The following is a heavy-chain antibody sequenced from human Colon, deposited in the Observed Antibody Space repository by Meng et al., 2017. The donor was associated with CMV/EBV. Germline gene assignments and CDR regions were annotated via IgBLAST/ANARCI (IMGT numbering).Heavy chain of an antibody. Sequence: SCAASGFTFSSYAMTWVRQAPGKGLEWVSVIYSGGHTTYYADSVKGRFTISRDNSKNTLYLQMSDLRAEDTAVYYCAKTGTPYNWNYYFDYWGQGTLVTVSS. V-gene: IGHV3-23*03. CDR2: IYSGGHTT. J-gene: IGHJ4*02. D-gene: IGHD1-7*01. CDR1: GFTFSSYA. CDR3: AKTGTPYNWNYYFDY.